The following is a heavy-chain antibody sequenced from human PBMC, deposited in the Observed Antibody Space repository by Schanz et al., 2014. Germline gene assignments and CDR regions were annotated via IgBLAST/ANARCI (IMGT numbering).Heavy chain of an antibody. V-gene: IGHV3-30*03. CDR1: RFTVTNAW. Sequence: AHLVESGGGLVKPGGSLTLSCAASRFTVTNAWMSWVRQAPGKGLEWVAFVPFDGSQKFYADSVKGRFTISRDNSKNTVYLQMNSLRPRDTAVYYCARESSNDIVLVPGAVFDHWGQGILVTVSS. CDR3: ARESSNDIVLVPGAVFDH. CDR2: VPFDGSQK. J-gene: IGHJ4*02. D-gene: IGHD2-2*01.